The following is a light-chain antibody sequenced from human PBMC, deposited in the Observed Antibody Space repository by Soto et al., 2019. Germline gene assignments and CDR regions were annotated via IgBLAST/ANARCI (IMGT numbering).Light chain of an antibody. V-gene: IGKV1-9*01. CDR1: QDISNY. CDR2: ATS. J-gene: IGKJ4*01. CDR3: QQVNSYPLT. Sequence: IQLAQSPSTLSASVGDRVTITCRASQDISNYLAWYQQKLGKAPKFLIYATSTVQSGVPSRFSGSGSGTEFTLTISSLQSEDFATYYCQQVNSYPLTFGGGTKVDIK.